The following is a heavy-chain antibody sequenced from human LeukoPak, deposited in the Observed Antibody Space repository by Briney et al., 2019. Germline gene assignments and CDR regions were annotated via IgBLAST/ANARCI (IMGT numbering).Heavy chain of an antibody. J-gene: IGHJ6*04. CDR3: ARYWFGELSLGMDV. V-gene: IGHV1-69*13. CDR2: IIPIFGTA. Sequence: VKVSCKASGGTFSSYAISWVRQAPGQGLEWMGGIIPIFGTANYAQKFQGRVTITADESTSTAYMELSSLRSEDTAVYYCARYWFGELSLGMDVWGKGTTVTVSS. D-gene: IGHD3-10*01. CDR1: GGTFSSYA.